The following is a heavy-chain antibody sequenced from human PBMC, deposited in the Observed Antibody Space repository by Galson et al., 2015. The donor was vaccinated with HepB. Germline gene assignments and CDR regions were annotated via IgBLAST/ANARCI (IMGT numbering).Heavy chain of an antibody. CDR3: ARSNYDFWSGYYYYMDV. D-gene: IGHD3-3*01. J-gene: IGHJ6*03. Sequence: SVKVSCKASGYTFTGYYMHWVRQAPGQGLEWMGRINPNSGGTNYAQKFQGRVTMTRDTSISTAYMELSRLRSDDTAVYYCARSNYDFWSGYYYYMDVWGKGTTVTVSS. CDR2: INPNSGGT. CDR1: GYTFTGYY. V-gene: IGHV1-2*06.